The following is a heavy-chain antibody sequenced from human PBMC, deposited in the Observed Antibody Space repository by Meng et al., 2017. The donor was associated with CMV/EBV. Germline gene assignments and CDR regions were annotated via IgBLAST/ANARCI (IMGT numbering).Heavy chain of an antibody. J-gene: IGHJ4*02. CDR3: ARESGGLGDCSSTSCYTSGIDY. CDR1: GFTFSSYA. D-gene: IGHD2-2*02. Sequence: GESLKISCAASGFTFSSYAMHWVRQAPGKGLEWVAVISYYGSNKYYADSVKGRFTISRDNSKNTLYLQMNSLRAEDTAVYYCARESGGLGDCSSTSCYTSGIDYWGQGTLVTVSS. V-gene: IGHV3-30-3*01. CDR2: ISYYGSNK.